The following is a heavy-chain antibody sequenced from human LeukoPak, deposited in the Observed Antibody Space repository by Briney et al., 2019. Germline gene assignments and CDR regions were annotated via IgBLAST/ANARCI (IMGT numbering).Heavy chain of an antibody. CDR2: IYYSGST. J-gene: IGHJ5*02. D-gene: IGHD5-12*01. Sequence: SETLSLTCTVSGGSISSSSYYWGWIRQPPGKGLEWIGSIYYSGSTYYNPSLKSRVTISVDTSKNQFSLKLSSVTAADTAVYFCARSRSGATTPVNWFDPWGHGTLVAVSS. CDR3: ARSRSGATTPVNWFDP. V-gene: IGHV4-39*01. CDR1: GGSISSSSYY.